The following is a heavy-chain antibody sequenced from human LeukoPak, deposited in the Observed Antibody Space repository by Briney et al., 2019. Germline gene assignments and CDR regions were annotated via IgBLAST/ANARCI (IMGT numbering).Heavy chain of an antibody. CDR1: GASYNAYY. CDR2: IHHRGTA. J-gene: IGHJ4*02. CDR3: AVGITILGVAASFDS. V-gene: IGHV4-34*01. D-gene: IGHD3-3*01. Sequence: SETLSLTCAVYGASYNAYYWSWIRQPPGKGLEWIGDIHHRGTATYNPSLKSRLTISAAASKNQFSLKLNSVTDADTAVYYCAVGITILGVAASFDSWGQGNLVIVSS.